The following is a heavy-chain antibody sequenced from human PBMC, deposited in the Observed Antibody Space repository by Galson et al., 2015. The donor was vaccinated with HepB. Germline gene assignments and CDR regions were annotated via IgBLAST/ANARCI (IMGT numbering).Heavy chain of an antibody. V-gene: IGHV3-21*01. D-gene: IGHD3-16*01. J-gene: IGHJ3*02. CDR1: GFTFSSYS. CDR2: ISSSSSYI. CDR3: ASAPFGGAFDI. Sequence: SLRLSCAASGFTFSSYSMNWVRQAPGKGLEWVSSISSSSSYIYYADSVKGRFTISRDNAKNSLYLQMNSLRAEDTAVYYCASAPFGGAFDIWGQGTMVTVSS.